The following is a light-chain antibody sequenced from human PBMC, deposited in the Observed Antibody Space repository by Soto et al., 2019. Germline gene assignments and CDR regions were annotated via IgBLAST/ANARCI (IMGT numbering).Light chain of an antibody. CDR3: QQLNSYPRT. V-gene: IGKV1-9*01. Sequence: DIQLTQSPSFLSASVGDRVIITCRASHDISSYLAWYQQKPGEAPKLLIYAASTLQSGVPSRFSSSRSGTESTLTVSSLQPEDFATYYCQQLNSYPRTFGGGTKVEIK. CDR2: AAS. CDR1: HDISSY. J-gene: IGKJ4*01.